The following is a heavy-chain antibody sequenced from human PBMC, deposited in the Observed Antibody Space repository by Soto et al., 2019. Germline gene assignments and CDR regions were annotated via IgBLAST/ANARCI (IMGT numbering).Heavy chain of an antibody. CDR3: ATQSHYDNDGYYLPFAC. CDR2: IIPIFGTP. J-gene: IGHJ4*02. V-gene: IGHV1-69*01. Sequence: HVQLVQSGAEVKKPGSSVKVSCKASGGTFSSYAISWVRQAPGPGLEWIGGIIPIFGTPKYAQKFQGRVTIIADESTTTAYMEWTSLRFEDTAVYYGATQSHYDNDGYYLPFACWGQGTLFTVSS. CDR1: GGTFSSYA. D-gene: IGHD3-22*01.